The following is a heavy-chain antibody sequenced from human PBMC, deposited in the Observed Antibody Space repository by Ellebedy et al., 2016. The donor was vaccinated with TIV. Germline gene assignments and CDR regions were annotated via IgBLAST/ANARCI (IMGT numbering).Heavy chain of an antibody. CDR2: IFGSGGGI. V-gene: IGHV3-23*01. CDR1: GFTFSSYS. CDR3: AKDRTSGDGYWVFDQ. D-gene: IGHD5-18*01. Sequence: PGGSLRLSCAASGFTFSSYSMNWVRQAPGKGLEWVSGIFGSGGGISYADSVKGRFTISRDNSKSMVHLQMNSLRPEDTAVYYCAKDRTSGDGYWVFDQWGQGTLVTVSS. J-gene: IGHJ4*02.